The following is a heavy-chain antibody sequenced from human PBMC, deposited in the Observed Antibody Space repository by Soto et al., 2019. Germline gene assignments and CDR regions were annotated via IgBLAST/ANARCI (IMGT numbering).Heavy chain of an antibody. CDR3: ARIRDCSGGSCLSGWFDP. D-gene: IGHD2-15*01. CDR2: IIPILGIA. CDR1: GGTFSSYT. Sequence: QVQLVQSGAEVKKPRSSVKVSCKASGGTFSSYTISWVRQAPGQGLEWMGRIIPILGIANYAQKFQGRVTITADKSTSTAYMELSSLRSEDTAVYYCARIRDCSGGSCLSGWFDPWGQGTLVTVSS. J-gene: IGHJ5*02. V-gene: IGHV1-69*02.